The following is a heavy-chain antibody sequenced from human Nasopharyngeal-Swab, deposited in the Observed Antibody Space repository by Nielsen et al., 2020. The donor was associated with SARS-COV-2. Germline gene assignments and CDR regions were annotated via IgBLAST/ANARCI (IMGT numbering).Heavy chain of an antibody. Sequence: SQTLSLTCAISGDSVSNDRVAWNWIRQSPSRGLEWLGRTYCRSEWYTDYAVSVKSRITIKPDPSTNQFSLQLNSVTPEDTAVYYCARDEGAHNSWGQGTLVTVSS. V-gene: IGHV6-1*01. CDR3: ARDEGAHNS. J-gene: IGHJ4*02. CDR2: TYCRSEWYT. D-gene: IGHD3-16*01. CDR1: GDSVSNDRVA.